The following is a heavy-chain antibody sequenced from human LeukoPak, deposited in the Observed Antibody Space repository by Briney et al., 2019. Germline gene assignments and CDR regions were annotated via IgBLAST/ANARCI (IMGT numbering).Heavy chain of an antibody. J-gene: IGHJ5*02. D-gene: IGHD2-21*01. CDR3: ARELLPLGGTLGNWFDP. Sequence: GGSLRLSCVASGFTFNSYNINWVRQAPGKGLEWVATISGSGGRTFHADSVKGRFTISSENSMNTLFLQMNSLRVDDTAVYYCARELLPLGGTLGNWFDPWGQGTLVTVSS. CDR2: ISGSGGRT. V-gene: IGHV3-23*01. CDR1: GFTFNSYN.